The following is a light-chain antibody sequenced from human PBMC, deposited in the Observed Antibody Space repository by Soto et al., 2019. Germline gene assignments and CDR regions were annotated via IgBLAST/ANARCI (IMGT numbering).Light chain of an antibody. CDR2: KAS. J-gene: IGKJ5*01. Sequence: DIQMTQSPSTLSGSVGDRVTITCRASQTISSWLAWYQQKPGKAPKLLIYKASTRESGVPDRFSGSGSGTHFTLTITSLEPEDFAVYYCQEYDGAPPVTFGLGTRLEIK. CDR3: QEYDGAPPVT. V-gene: IGKV1-5*03. CDR1: QTISSW.